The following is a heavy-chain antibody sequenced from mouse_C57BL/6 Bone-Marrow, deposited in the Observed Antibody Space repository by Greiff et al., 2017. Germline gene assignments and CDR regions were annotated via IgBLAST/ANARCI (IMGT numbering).Heavy chain of an antibody. D-gene: IGHD1-1*01. J-gene: IGHJ3*01. CDR3: TDYYGSAWFAY. V-gene: IGHV6-3*01. CDR1: GFTFSIYW. CDR2: IRLKSDNYAT. Sequence: EVQLVESGGGLVQPGGSMKLSCVASGFTFSIYWMNWVRQSPEKGLEWVAQIRLKSDNYATHYAESVKGRFTISRDDSKSSVYLQMNNLRAEDTGIYYCTDYYGSAWFAYWGQGTLVTVSA.